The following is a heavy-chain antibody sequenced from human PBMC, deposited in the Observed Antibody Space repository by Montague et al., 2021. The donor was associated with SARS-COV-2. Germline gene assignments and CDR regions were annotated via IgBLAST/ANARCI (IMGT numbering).Heavy chain of an antibody. V-gene: IGHV4-61*02. Sequence: TLSLTCTVSGASINNGRYYWSWIRQPAGKGPEWIGRIYTRGYTNYSPSLKSRVTISLDTSMKQISLKLSSVTAADTAIYYCAIEREVHGDLDYWGQGIVVTVSP. D-gene: IGHD1-26*01. CDR3: AIEREVHGDLDY. CDR1: GASINNGRYY. J-gene: IGHJ4*02. CDR2: IYTRGYT.